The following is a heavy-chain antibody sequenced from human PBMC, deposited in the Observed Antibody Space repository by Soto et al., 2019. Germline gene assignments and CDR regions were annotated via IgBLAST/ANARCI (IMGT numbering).Heavy chain of an antibody. J-gene: IGHJ4*02. D-gene: IGHD3-22*01. V-gene: IGHV1-69*06. CDR1: GGTFSSYA. CDR3: AREPTAPYYDSSGYYYY. Sequence: SVKVSCKASGGTFSSYAISWVRQAPGQGLEWMGGIIPIFGKTNYAQKFQGRVTITADKSTSTAYMELSSLRSEDTAVYYCAREPTAPYYDSSGYYYYWGQGTLVTVSS. CDR2: IIPIFGKT.